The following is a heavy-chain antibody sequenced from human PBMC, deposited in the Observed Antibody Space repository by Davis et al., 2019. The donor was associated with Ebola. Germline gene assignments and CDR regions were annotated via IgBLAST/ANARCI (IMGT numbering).Heavy chain of an antibody. CDR3: AGGLDSYGAFDY. V-gene: IGHV4-59*01. CDR2: TYYSGST. CDR1: GGSISSYY. Sequence: PSETLSLTCTVYGGSISSYYWSWIRQPPGKGLEWIGYTYYSGSTNYNPSLKSRVTISVDTSKNQFSLKLSSVTAADTAVYYCAGGLDSYGAFDYWGQGTLVTVSS. J-gene: IGHJ4*02. D-gene: IGHD5-18*01.